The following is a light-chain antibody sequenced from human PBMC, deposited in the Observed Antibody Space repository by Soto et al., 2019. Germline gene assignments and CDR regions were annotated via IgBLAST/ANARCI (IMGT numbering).Light chain of an antibody. CDR3: QQYNSYSRT. Sequence: DIQMTQSPSTLSASVGDRVTITCRASQSISSWLAWYQQKPGKAPKLLIYKASSLESGVPSRLGGSGSGTEFTLTISSLQPDDFATYYCQQYNSYSRTFGQGTKVDIK. CDR2: KAS. CDR1: QSISSW. J-gene: IGKJ1*01. V-gene: IGKV1-5*03.